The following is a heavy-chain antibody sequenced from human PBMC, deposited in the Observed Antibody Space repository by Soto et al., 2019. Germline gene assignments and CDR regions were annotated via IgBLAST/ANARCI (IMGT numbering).Heavy chain of an antibody. CDR2: ISYDGSNK. J-gene: IGHJ6*03. CDR3: AKDSLSIVVVSSAMDSDYYYMDL. CDR1: GFTFSSYG. V-gene: IGHV3-30*18. Sequence: HPGGPLRLSCAASGFTFSSYGMPWVRQAPGKGLEWVAVISYDGSNKYYADSVKGRFTISRDNSKNTLYLQMNSLRAEDTAVYYCAKDSLSIVVVSSAMDSDYYYMDLWGKGTTLTVSS. D-gene: IGHD2-2*01.